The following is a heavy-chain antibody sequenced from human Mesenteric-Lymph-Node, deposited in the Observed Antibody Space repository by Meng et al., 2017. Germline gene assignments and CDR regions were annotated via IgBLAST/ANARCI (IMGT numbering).Heavy chain of an antibody. V-gene: IGHV3-33*08. Sequence: GESLKISCAASGFTFSSYAMSWVRQAPGKGLEWVAVIWYDGNNKHYVDSVKGRFTISRDNSKNSLYLQMNSLRGEDTGVYFCARSSGWYEIDHLGQGTLVTVSS. D-gene: IGHD6-19*01. J-gene: IGHJ5*02. CDR3: ARSSGWYEIDH. CDR2: IWYDGNNK. CDR1: GFTFSSYA.